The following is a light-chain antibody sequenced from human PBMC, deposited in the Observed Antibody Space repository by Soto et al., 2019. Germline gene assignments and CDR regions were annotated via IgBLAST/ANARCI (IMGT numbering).Light chain of an antibody. Sequence: IKMTQSPSKVGAYIGDRVTINYRASQSIRSWLAWYQQKPGKAPKLLLYDASSLESGVPARSSGSGSWTDLTVTIIRCWCASFAVYFCHESNIWLCTFAGGTKVDIK. V-gene: IGKV1-5*01. CDR3: HESNIWLCT. J-gene: IGKJ4*02. CDR2: DAS. CDR1: QSIRSW.